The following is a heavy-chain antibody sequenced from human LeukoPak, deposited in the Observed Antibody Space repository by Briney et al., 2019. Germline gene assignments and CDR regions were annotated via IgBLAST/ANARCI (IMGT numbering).Heavy chain of an antibody. D-gene: IGHD6-13*01. Sequence: PGGSLRLSCAASGFTFSSYWMSWVRQAPGKGLEWVANIKQDGSEKYYVDSVKGRFTISRDNAKNSLYLQMNSLRAEDTAVYYCARVNYSSSWYYNYYYYYGMDVWGQGTTVTVSS. V-gene: IGHV3-7*01. CDR1: GFTFSSYW. J-gene: IGHJ6*02. CDR3: ARVNYSSSWYYNYYYYYGMDV. CDR2: IKQDGSEK.